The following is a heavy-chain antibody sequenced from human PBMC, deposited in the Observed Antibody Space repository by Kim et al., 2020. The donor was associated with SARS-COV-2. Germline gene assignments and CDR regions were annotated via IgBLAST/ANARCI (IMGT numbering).Heavy chain of an antibody. J-gene: IGHJ4*02. CDR3: ARLRAAAGKGIDY. Sequence: NPSRKSRVTIPVDTSKNQFPLKMSSVTAADTAVYYCARLRAAAGKGIDYWGQGTLVTVSS. V-gene: IGHV4-34*01. D-gene: IGHD6-13*01.